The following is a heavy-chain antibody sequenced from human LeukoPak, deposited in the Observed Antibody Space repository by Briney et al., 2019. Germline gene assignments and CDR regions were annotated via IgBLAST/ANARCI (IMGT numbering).Heavy chain of an antibody. J-gene: IGHJ4*02. D-gene: IGHD5-12*01. V-gene: IGHV3-23*01. CDR3: ARDRGSYAWDY. CDR2: ISGSGGST. Sequence: GASLRLSCAASGFTFSSYGMSWVRQAPGKGLEWVSTISGSGGSTYYADSVKGRFTISRDNSKNTLYLQMNSLRPEDTAVYYCARDRGSYAWDYWGQGTLVTVSS. CDR1: GFTFSSYG.